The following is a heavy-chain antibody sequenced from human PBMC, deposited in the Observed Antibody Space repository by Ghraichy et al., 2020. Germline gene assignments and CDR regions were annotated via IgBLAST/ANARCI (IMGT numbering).Heavy chain of an antibody. CDR3: ARKTVGEVRAFDI. Sequence: LSLTCAASGFTFSTYEMNWVRQTPGKGLEWVSYINDRGYATHYADSVKGRFTMSRDNAKNLVYLQMNSLGDDDTAVYYCARKTVGEVRAFDIWGQGTTVTVSS. J-gene: IGHJ3*02. D-gene: IGHD2-15*01. V-gene: IGHV3-48*03. CDR2: INDRGYAT. CDR1: GFTFSTYE.